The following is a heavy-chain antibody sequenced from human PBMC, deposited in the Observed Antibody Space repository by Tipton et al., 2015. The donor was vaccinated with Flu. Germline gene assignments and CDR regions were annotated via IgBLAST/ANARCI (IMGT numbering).Heavy chain of an antibody. J-gene: IGHJ5*02. CDR2: IIPIFGTA. D-gene: IGHD2-2*02. CDR1: GGTFSSYA. Sequence: QLVQSGAEVKKPGSSVKVSCKASGGTFSSYAISWVRQAPGQGLEWMGGIIPIFGTANYAQKLQGRVTMTTDTSTSTAYMELRSLRSDDTAVYYCARSIPVGNWFDPWGQGTLVTVSS. V-gene: IGHV1-69*05. CDR3: ARSIPVGNWFDP.